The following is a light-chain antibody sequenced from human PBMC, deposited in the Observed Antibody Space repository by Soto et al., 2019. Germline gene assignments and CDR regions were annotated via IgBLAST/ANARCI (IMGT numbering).Light chain of an antibody. CDR3: LQCYSTAWT. CDR2: AAS. CDR1: QNISTY. J-gene: IGKJ1*01. V-gene: IGKV1-39*01. Sequence: DIQMTQSPSSLSASVGDRVTITCRASQNISTYLNWYQQRPGKAPKLLIYAASSLQSGVPSRFSGRRSGTDFTLTISSLQPEDFATYYCLQCYSTAWTFGQGTKVDIK.